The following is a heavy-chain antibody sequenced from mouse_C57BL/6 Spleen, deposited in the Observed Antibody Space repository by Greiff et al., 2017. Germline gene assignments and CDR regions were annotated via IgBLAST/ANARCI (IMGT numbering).Heavy chain of an antibody. Sequence: EVKLMESEGGLVQPGSSMKLSCTASGFTFSDYYMAWVRQVPEKGLEWVANINYDGSSTYYLDSLKSRFIISRDNAKNILYLQMSSLKSEDTATYYCARGPIYYDYDRADYYAMDYWGQGTSVTVSS. CDR1: GFTFSDYY. J-gene: IGHJ4*01. V-gene: IGHV5-16*01. D-gene: IGHD2-4*01. CDR3: ARGPIYYDYDRADYYAMDY. CDR2: INYDGSST.